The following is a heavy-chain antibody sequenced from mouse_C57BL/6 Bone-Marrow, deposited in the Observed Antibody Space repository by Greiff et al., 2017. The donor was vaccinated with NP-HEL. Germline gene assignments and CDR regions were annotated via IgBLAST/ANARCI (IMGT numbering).Heavy chain of an antibody. CDR1: GYTFTDYD. V-gene: IGHV1-18*01. D-gene: IGHD2-1*01. CDR3: ARRGYGNYFYYYAMDY. J-gene: IGHJ4*01. Sequence: EVQLQESGPELVKPGASVKIPCKASGYTFTDYDMDWVKQSHGKSLEWIGDINPNNGGTIYNQKFKGKATLTVDKSSSTAYMELRSLTSEDTAVYYCARRGYGNYFYYYAMDYWGQGTSVTVSS. CDR2: INPNNGGT.